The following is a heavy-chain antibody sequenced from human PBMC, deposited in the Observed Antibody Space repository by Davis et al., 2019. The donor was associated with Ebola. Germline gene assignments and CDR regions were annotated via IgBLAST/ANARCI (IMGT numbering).Heavy chain of an antibody. J-gene: IGHJ6*02. CDR1: GFTFSSYA. D-gene: IGHD2-15*01. CDR3: ARADGYCSGGSCYYYYYGMDV. CDR2: ISSNGGST. Sequence: GGSLRLSCAASGFTFSSYAMHWVRQAPGKGLEYVSAISSNGGSTYYANSVKGRFTISRDNSKNTLYLQMGSLRAEDMAVYYCARADGYCSGGSCYYYYYGMDVWGQGTTVTVSS. V-gene: IGHV3-64*01.